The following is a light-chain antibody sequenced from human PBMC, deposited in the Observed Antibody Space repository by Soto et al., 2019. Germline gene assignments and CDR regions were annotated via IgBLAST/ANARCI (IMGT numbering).Light chain of an antibody. CDR1: SSNIGSNY. Sequence: QSVLTQPPSASGTPGQRVTISCSGSSSNIGSNYVYWYQQLPRTAPKLLLYRDNQWPSGVPDRFSDSKSGTSASLAISGLRSDDEADYYCAAWDDTLSGVVFGGGTKVTVL. CDR2: RDN. CDR3: AAWDDTLSGVV. J-gene: IGLJ2*01. V-gene: IGLV1-47*01.